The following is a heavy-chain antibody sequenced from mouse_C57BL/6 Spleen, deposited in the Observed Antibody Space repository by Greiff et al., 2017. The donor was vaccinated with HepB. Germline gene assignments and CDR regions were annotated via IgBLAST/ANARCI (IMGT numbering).Heavy chain of an antibody. J-gene: IGHJ4*01. Sequence: EVKVEESGGGLVQPGGSMKLSCAASGFTFSDAWMDWVRQSPEKGLEWVAEIRNKANNHATYYAESVKGRFTISRDDSKSSVYLQMNSLRAEDTGIYYCTFDGYYGDAMDYWGQGTSVTVSS. D-gene: IGHD2-3*01. CDR1: GFTFSDAW. V-gene: IGHV6-6*01. CDR2: IRNKANNHAT. CDR3: TFDGYYGDAMDY.